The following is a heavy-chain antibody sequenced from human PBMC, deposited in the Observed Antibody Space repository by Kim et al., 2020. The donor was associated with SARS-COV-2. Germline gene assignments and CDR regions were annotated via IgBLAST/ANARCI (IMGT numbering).Heavy chain of an antibody. V-gene: IGHV4-31*03. CDR3: AREGVTSPRYYYYYGMDV. J-gene: IGHJ6*02. CDR2: IYYSGST. CDR1: GGSISSGGYY. D-gene: IGHD4-4*01. Sequence: SETLSLTCTVSGGSISSGGYYWSWIRQHPGKGLEWIGYIYYSGSTYYNPSLKSRVTISVDTSKNQFSLKLSSVTAADTAVYYCAREGVTSPRYYYYYGMDVWGQGTTVTVSS.